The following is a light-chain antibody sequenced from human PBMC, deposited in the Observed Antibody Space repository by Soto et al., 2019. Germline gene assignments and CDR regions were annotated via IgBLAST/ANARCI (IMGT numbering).Light chain of an antibody. V-gene: IGLV1-44*01. CDR2: ADN. CDR3: AAWDDRLKSLV. Sequence: QSVLTQPPSPSGTPGQRVTISCSGGNSNIGSNTVNWYLQFPGTAPKLLIYADNQRPSAVPDRFSGSKSGASASLAISGLQSDDEADYYCAAWDDRLKSLVFGRGTKLTVL. J-gene: IGLJ2*01. CDR1: NSNIGSNT.